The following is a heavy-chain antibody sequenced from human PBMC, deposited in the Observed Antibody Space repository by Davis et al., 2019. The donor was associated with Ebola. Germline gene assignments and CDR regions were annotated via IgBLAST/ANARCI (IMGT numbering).Heavy chain of an antibody. Sequence: PGGSLRLSCATSGFTFSTYRMNWVRQAPGKGLEWVSSISGSSSEIYYAESVKGRFTISRDNAKNSLYLQMNSLRAEDTAVYYCARHLYHTSGRDAFDIWGQGTMVTVSS. CDR3: ARHLYHTSGRDAFDI. CDR2: ISGSSSEI. J-gene: IGHJ3*02. D-gene: IGHD3-22*01. V-gene: IGHV3-21*01. CDR1: GFTFSTYR.